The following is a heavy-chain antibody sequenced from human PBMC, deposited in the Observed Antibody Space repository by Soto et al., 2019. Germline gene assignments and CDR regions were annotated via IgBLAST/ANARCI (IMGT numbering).Heavy chain of an antibody. Sequence: KTSETLSLTCTVSGGSIISGGYYFICIRQHPWKGLEWIGYIYYSGSTYYNPSLKSRVTISVDTSKNQFSLKLSSVTAADTAVYYCARCPITMIVVVPPDYWGQGTLVTVSS. CDR2: IYYSGST. D-gene: IGHD3-22*01. V-gene: IGHV4-31*03. J-gene: IGHJ4*02. CDR3: ARCPITMIVVVPPDY. CDR1: GGSIISGGYY.